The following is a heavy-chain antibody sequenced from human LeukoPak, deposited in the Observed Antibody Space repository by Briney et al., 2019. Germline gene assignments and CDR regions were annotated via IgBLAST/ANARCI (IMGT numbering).Heavy chain of an antibody. CDR2: MNPNSGNT. CDR3: ATAPLYSRDFDN. J-gene: IGHJ4*01. CDR1: GYTFTSYD. D-gene: IGHD1-26*01. Sequence: ASVKVSCKTSGYTFTSYDINWVRQATGQGLEWLGWMNPNSGNTGYEKKFQGRVTMTTNTSTSTTSLDLSSLRSEDTAVYYYATAPLYSRDFDNWGQGTLVTVSS. V-gene: IGHV1-8*01.